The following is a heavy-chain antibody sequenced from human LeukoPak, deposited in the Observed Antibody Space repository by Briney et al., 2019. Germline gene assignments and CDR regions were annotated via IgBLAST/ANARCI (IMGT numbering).Heavy chain of an antibody. CDR2: MYYSGST. D-gene: IGHD6-19*01. CDR3: ARGGIVVATDY. V-gene: IGHV4-59*12. CDR1: GGSISSYY. Sequence: SETLSLTCTVSGGSISSYYWSWIRQPPGKGLEWIGYMYYSGSTNYNPSLKSRVTISVDTSKNQFSLKLTSVTAADAAVYYCARGGIVVATDYWGQGTLVTVSS. J-gene: IGHJ4*02.